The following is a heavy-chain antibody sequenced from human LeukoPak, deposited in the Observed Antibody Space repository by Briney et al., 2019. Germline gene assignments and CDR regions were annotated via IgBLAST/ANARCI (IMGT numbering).Heavy chain of an antibody. CDR3: AKVGGYYGSGSYRPPPFDY. D-gene: IGHD3-10*01. Sequence: GGSLRLSCEASGFTFSSYGMHWVRQAPGKGLEWVAFIQNAGTHKFYADSVKGRFTVSKDNSKNTLYLQMSSLRAEDTALYYCAKVGGYYGSGSYRPPPFDYWGQGTLVTVSS. CDR1: GFTFSSYG. CDR2: IQNAGTHK. J-gene: IGHJ4*02. V-gene: IGHV3-30*02.